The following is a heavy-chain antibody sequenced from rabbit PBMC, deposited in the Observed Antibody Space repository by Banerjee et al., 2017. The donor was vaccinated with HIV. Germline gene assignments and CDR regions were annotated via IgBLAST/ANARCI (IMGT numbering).Heavy chain of an antibody. Sequence: QQQLEESGGGLVKPGGTLTLTCTASGFTISNNYVMCWVRQAPGKGLEWITCIYAGISGTTRYASWAKGRFTISKTSSTTVTLQMTSLTAADTATYFCARESFAGYADYAFNLWGPGTLVTVS. CDR2: IYAGISGTT. J-gene: IGHJ4*01. CDR1: GFTISNNYV. D-gene: IGHD6-1*01. V-gene: IGHV1S45*01. CDR3: ARESFAGYADYAFNL.